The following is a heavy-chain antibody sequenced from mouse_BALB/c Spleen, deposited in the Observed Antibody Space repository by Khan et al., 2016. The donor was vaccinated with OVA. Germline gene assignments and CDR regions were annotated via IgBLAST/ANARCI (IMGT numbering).Heavy chain of an antibody. CDR1: GYTIINYW. V-gene: IGHV1-7*01. CDR2: INPSTGYT. D-gene: IGHD1-1*01. Sequence: VELVESGAELAKPGASVKMSCKASGYTIINYWILWVKQRPGQGLEWIGYINPSTGYTEYNQNFKDKATLTADKSSSTAYMQLSSLTSEDSAVYYCARRGLRWDFDYWGQGTTLTVSS. CDR3: ARRGLRWDFDY. J-gene: IGHJ2*01.